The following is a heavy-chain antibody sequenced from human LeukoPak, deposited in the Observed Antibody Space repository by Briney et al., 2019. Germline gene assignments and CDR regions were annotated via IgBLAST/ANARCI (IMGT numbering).Heavy chain of an antibody. V-gene: IGHV4-34*01. CDR3: ARGRYSALIAARPSWFDP. Sequence: SETLSLTCAVYGGSFSGYYWSWIRQPPGKGLEWIGEINHSGSTNYNPSLKSRVTISVDTSKNQFSLKLSSVTAADTAVYYCARGRYSALIAARPSWFDPWGQGTLVTVSS. D-gene: IGHD6-6*01. CDR2: INHSGST. J-gene: IGHJ5*02. CDR1: GGSFSGYY.